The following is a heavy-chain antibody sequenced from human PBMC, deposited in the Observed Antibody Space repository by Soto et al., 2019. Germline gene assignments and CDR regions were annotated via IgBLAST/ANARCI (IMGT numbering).Heavy chain of an antibody. J-gene: IGHJ6*02. Sequence: ASVKVSCKASGYTFTSYAIHWVRQAPGQRLEWMGWINAGNGNTKYSQKFQGRVTITRDTSASTAYMELSSLRSEDTAVYYCARADLKPCSGDSCYARNAMDVWGQGTTVTDSS. D-gene: IGHD2-15*01. CDR3: ARADLKPCSGDSCYARNAMDV. CDR2: INAGNGNT. V-gene: IGHV1-3*01. CDR1: GYTFTSYA.